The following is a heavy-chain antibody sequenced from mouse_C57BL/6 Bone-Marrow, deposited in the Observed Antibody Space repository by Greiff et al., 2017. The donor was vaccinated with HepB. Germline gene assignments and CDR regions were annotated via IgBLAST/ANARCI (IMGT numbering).Heavy chain of an antibody. CDR3: TRGGIYDYALYS. Sequence: QVQLQQSGAELVKPGASVKLSCKASGYTFTSYWMHWVKQRPGQGLEWIGMIHPNSGSTNYNEKFKSKATLTVDKSSSTAYMQLSSLTSEDSAVYYCTRGGIYDYALYSWGPGTPLTVSS. D-gene: IGHD2-4*01. CDR1: GYTFTSYW. V-gene: IGHV1-64*01. J-gene: IGHJ2*01. CDR2: IHPNSGST.